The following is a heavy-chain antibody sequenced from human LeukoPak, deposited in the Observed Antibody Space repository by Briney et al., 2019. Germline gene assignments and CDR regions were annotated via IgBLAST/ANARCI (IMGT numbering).Heavy chain of an antibody. CDR1: GFTFSSHL. D-gene: IGHD6-19*01. V-gene: IGHV3-74*01. CDR3: VRELAVASDY. CDR2: INSDGSTT. J-gene: IGHJ4*02. Sequence: GGSLRLSCAAPGFTFSSHLVAWVRQAREKGLVWVSRINSDGSTTTYADSVKGRFTISRDNARNALYLQMNSLRAEDTAVYYCVRELAVASDYWGEGTLVTVSS.